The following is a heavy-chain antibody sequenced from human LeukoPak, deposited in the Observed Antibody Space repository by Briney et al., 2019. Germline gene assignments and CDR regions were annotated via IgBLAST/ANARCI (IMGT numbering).Heavy chain of an antibody. D-gene: IGHD6-13*01. CDR2: ISYGGSNK. Sequence: PGGSLRLSCAASGFTFSSYGMHWVRQAPGKGLEWVAVISYGGSNKYYADSVKGRFTISRDNSKNTLYLQMNSLRAEDTAVYYCAKMGLAAAGPTDYWGQGTLVTVSS. CDR1: GFTFSSYG. V-gene: IGHV3-30*18. J-gene: IGHJ4*02. CDR3: AKMGLAAAGPTDY.